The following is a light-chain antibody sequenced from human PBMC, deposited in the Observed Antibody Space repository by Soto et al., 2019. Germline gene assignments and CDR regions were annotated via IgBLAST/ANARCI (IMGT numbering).Light chain of an antibody. J-gene: IGKJ1*01. CDR1: QSVSSN. Sequence: EIVMTQPPATLSVSPGERATLSCRASQSVSSNLAWYQQKPGQAPRLLIYGASTRATGIPARFSGSGSGTEFTLTISSLQSEDFAVYYCQQYNNWPQTFGQGTKVEI. V-gene: IGKV3-15*01. CDR2: GAS. CDR3: QQYNNWPQT.